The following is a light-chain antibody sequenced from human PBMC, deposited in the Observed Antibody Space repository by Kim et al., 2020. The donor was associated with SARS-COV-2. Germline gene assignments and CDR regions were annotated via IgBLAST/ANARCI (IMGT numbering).Light chain of an antibody. V-gene: IGKV1-39*01. CDR3: QQSYSTPWT. CDR2: TTS. Sequence: DIQMTQSPSSLSASIGDRVTITCRASQSIRSYLNWYQQRAGQVPKLLIYTTSNLQSGVPSRFSGSGSGTDFTLTISSLQPEDFATYYCQQSYSTPWTVGQGTKVDIK. CDR1: QSIRSY. J-gene: IGKJ1*01.